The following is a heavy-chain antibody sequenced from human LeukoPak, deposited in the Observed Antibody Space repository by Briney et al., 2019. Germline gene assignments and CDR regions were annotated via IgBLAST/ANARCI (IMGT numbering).Heavy chain of an antibody. CDR3: ARDKNPEWLTVVGYYFDY. D-gene: IGHD3-3*01. V-gene: IGHV3-30*03. Sequence: GRSLRLSCAASGFTFSSYGMHWVRQAPGKGLEWVAVISYDGSNKYYADSVKGRFTISRDNSKNTLYLQMNSLRAEDTAVYYCARDKNPEWLTVVGYYFDYWGQGTLVTVSS. J-gene: IGHJ4*02. CDR2: ISYDGSNK. CDR1: GFTFSSYG.